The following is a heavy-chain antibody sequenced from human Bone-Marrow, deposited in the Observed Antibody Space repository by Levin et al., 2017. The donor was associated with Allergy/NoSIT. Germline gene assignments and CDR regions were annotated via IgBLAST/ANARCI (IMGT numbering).Heavy chain of an antibody. CDR2: INEGGRNT. J-gene: IGHJ4*02. CDR1: GFIFSDHA. CDR3: AKSAIGWTTIIPNFED. Sequence: GGSLRLSCRASGFIFSDHAMSWLRQAPGKGLEWVSTINEGGRNTYYLDSVRGRFTISRDNSENTLFVQMTNLRVEDTAVYYCAKSAIGWTTIIPNFEDWGQGTLVTVSS. V-gene: IGHV3-23*01. D-gene: IGHD3-9*01.